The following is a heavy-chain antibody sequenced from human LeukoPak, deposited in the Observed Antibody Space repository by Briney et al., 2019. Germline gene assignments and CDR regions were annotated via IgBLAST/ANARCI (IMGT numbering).Heavy chain of an antibody. CDR3: ARTLHLEWLFRFDY. V-gene: IGHV4-34*01. J-gene: IGHJ4*02. CDR2: INHSGST. Sequence: SETLSLTCAVYGGSFSGYYWSWIRQPPGKGLEWIGEINHSGSTNYNPSLKSRVTISVDTSKNQFSLKLSSVTAEDTAVYYCARTLHLEWLFRFDYWGQGTLVTVSS. D-gene: IGHD3-3*01. CDR1: GGSFSGYY.